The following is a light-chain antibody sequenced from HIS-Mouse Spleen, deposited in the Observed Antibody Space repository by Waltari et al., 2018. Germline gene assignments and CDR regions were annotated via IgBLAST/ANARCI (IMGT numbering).Light chain of an antibody. J-gene: IGLJ3*02. CDR1: SRDVGSYNL. Sequence: QSSLTQPASVSGSPGQSITISCTGTSRDVGSYNLVPWYQQHPGKAPKSMIYEGSRRPSGVSNRVSGSQSGNTASLTISRLQAEDEADYYCCSYAGSSTWVFGGGTKLTVL. V-gene: IGLV2-23*01. CDR3: CSYAGSSTWV. CDR2: EGS.